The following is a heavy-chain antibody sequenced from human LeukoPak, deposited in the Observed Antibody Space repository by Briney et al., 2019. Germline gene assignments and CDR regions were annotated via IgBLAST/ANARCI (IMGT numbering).Heavy chain of an antibody. CDR1: GFTFSSYE. J-gene: IGHJ4*02. V-gene: IGHV3-21*01. CDR2: ISSSSSYI. D-gene: IGHD7-27*01. CDR3: ARAYWGVYYFDY. Sequence: GGSLRLSCAASGFTFSSYEMNWVRQAPGKGLEWVSSISSSSSYIYYADSVKGRFTISRDNAKNSLYLQMNNLRAEDTAVYYCARAYWGVYYFDYWGQGTLVTVSS.